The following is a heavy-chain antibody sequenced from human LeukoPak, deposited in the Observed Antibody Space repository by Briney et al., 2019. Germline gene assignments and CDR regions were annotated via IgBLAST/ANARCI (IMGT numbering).Heavy chain of an antibody. CDR2: INDDGSPT. D-gene: IGHD4/OR15-4a*01. J-gene: IGHJ4*02. CDR1: GFTFSGNW. V-gene: IGHV3-74*01. Sequence: GGSLRLSCAASGFTFSGNWMHWVRQAPGKGLIWVSRINDDGSPTSYADSVKGRFTISRDNAKNTMYLQMNNLRDEDTAVYYCARAYSANYRLDYWGQGTQVTVSS. CDR3: ARAYSANYRLDY.